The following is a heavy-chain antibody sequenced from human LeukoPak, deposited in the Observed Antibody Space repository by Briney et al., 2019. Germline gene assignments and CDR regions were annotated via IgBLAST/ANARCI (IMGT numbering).Heavy chain of an antibody. Sequence: GASVKVSCKASGYTFTGYYMHWVRQATGQGLEWMGWINPNSGGTNYAQKFQGRVTMTRDTSISTAYMELSRLRSDDTAVYYCARGIGYYGSGSYGYWGQGTLVTVSS. CDR2: INPNSGGT. D-gene: IGHD3-10*01. V-gene: IGHV1-2*02. CDR1: GYTFTGYY. J-gene: IGHJ4*02. CDR3: ARGIGYYGSGSYGY.